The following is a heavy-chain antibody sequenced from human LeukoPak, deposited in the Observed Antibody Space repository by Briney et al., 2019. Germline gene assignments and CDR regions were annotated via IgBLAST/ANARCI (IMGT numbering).Heavy chain of an antibody. CDR2: IYTSGST. V-gene: IGHV4-4*07. CDR1: GGSISSYY. Sequence: SETLSLTCTVSGGSISSYYWSWIRQPAGKGLEWIGRIYTSGSTNYNPSLKSRVTISVDTSKNQFSLKLSSVTAADTAVYYCARVRYYDFWSGYYYFDYWGQGTLVTVSS. D-gene: IGHD3-3*01. CDR3: ARVRYYDFWSGYYYFDY. J-gene: IGHJ4*02.